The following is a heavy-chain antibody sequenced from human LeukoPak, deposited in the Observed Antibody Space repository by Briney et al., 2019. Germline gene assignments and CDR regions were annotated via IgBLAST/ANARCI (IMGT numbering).Heavy chain of an antibody. D-gene: IGHD3-22*01. J-gene: IGHJ4*02. CDR2: IYHSGSS. CDR3: ARGEGYSYEGRGYNDF. Sequence: SETLSLTCSVSGYSITSGYCWGWIRQPPGKGLEWIGGIYHSGSSYYNPSLESRVTISKDPSKKQFSLKLTSVTAADTAVYFCARGEGYSYEGRGYNDFWGQGILVTVSS. V-gene: IGHV4-38-2*02. CDR1: GYSITSGYC.